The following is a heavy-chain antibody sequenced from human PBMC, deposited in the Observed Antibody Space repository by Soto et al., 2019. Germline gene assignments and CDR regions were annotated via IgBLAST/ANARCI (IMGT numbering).Heavy chain of an antibody. CDR2: IYYSGNT. CDR3: ARSLVADFDF. J-gene: IGHJ4*02. D-gene: IGHD5-12*01. CDR1: GGSISINSYF. Sequence: SETLSLTCTVSGGSISINSYFWGWIRQPPGKGLEWIGSIYYSGNTYFNPSLKSRVTMSVDVSKNQFSLKLNSVTAADTAVYYCARSLVADFDFWGQGTLVTVSS. V-gene: IGHV4-39*01.